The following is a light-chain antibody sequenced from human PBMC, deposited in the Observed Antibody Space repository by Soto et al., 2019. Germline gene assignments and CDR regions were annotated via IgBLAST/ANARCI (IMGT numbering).Light chain of an antibody. Sequence: EIVLTQSPCTLSLSPLYRTTLSFRASQSFNSNYLAWYQQKPGQAPRLLIYGASTRATGIPDRFSGSGSETDFTLTITRLEPEDFAVYYCQQYSSSRTFGQGTKVDIK. V-gene: IGKV3-20*01. J-gene: IGKJ1*01. CDR3: QQYSSSRT. CDR1: QSFNSNY. CDR2: GAS.